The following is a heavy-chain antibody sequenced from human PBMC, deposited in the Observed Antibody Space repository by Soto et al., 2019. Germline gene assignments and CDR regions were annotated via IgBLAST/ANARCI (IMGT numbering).Heavy chain of an antibody. V-gene: IGHV4-30-2*01. D-gene: IGHD2-21*01. Sequence: QLQLQESGSGLVKPSQTLSLTCAVSGGSISSGGYSWSWIRQPPGKGLELIGYIYHSGSTYYNPSLKRSVTISVVRCKNQFSLKLSSVTATDTAVYYCARGNVVAIDYWGQGTLVTVSS. J-gene: IGHJ4*02. CDR3: ARGNVVAIDY. CDR2: IYHSGST. CDR1: GGSISSGGYS.